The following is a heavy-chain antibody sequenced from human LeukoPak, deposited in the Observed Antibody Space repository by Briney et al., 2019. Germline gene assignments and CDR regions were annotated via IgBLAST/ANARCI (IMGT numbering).Heavy chain of an antibody. V-gene: IGHV1-3*01. CDR3: ARGEDVDTAMADY. CDR1: GYTFTSYA. CDR2: INAGNGNT. J-gene: IGHJ4*02. D-gene: IGHD5-18*01. Sequence: ASVKVSCKASGYTFTSYAMHWVRQAPRQRLEWMGWINAGNGNTKYSQKFQGRVTITRDTSASTAYMELSSLRSEDTAVYYCARGEDVDTAMADYWGQGTLVTVSS.